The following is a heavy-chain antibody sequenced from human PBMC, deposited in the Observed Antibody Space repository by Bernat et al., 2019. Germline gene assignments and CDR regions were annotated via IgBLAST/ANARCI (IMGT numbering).Heavy chain of an antibody. Sequence: VQLLESGGGLVQPGGSLRLSCAASGFTFSSYGMHWVRQAPGKGLEWVAVIWYDGSNKYYADSVKGRFTISRDNSKNTLYLQMNSLRAEDTAVYYCARGKSVKSYYYDSSGYYAEWGQGTLVTVSS. CDR3: ARGKSVKSYYYDSSGYYAE. CDR2: IWYDGSNK. J-gene: IGHJ4*02. V-gene: IGHV3-33*01. D-gene: IGHD3-22*01. CDR1: GFTFSSYG.